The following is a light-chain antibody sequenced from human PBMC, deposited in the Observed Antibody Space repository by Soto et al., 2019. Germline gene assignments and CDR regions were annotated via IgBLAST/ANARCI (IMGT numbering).Light chain of an antibody. Sequence: QSALTQPASVSGSPGQSITISCTGTTSDVGDYNYVSWYQHHPGKAPELMIFEVSNRPSGVSHRFSGSKSGNTASLTISGLRTEDEGDYYCSSYTSSSTRVFGTGTKLTVL. CDR2: EVS. CDR1: TSDVGDYNY. V-gene: IGLV2-14*01. CDR3: SSYTSSSTRV. J-gene: IGLJ1*01.